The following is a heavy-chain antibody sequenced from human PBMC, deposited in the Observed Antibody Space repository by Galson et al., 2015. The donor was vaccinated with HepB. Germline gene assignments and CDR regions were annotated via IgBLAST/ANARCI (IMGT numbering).Heavy chain of an antibody. D-gene: IGHD1/OR15-1a*01. V-gene: IGHV3-23*01. CDR1: GFTFSNFA. CDR3: ARNSRNNYRYFFKS. CDR2: IGGSSGTT. J-gene: IGHJ5*02. Sequence: SLRLSCAASGFTFSNFAMSWVRQAPGKGLQWVPVIGGSSGTTHYADSVKGRFTISRDNSKNTLYLQMNSLRAEDTAVYFCARNSRNNYRYFFKSWGQGALVTVSS.